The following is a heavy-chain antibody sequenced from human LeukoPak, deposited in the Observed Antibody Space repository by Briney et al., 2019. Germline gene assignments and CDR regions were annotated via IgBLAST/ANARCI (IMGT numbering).Heavy chain of an antibody. J-gene: IGHJ4*02. D-gene: IGHD5-12*01. Sequence: LTGGSVRLSCAASGCTFSCYAMSWVRQAPGKGLEWVSAISGSGGSTYYADSVKGRFTISRDNSKNTLYLQMNSLRAEDTAVYYCAKDQDIVATTTLNYWGQGTLVTVSS. V-gene: IGHV3-23*01. CDR3: AKDQDIVATTTLNY. CDR1: GCTFSCYA. CDR2: ISGSGGST.